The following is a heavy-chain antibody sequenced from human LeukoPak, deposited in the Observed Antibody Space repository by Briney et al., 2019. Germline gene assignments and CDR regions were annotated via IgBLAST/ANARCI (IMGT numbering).Heavy chain of an antibody. CDR2: ISSSGTYV. V-gene: IGHV3-21*01. D-gene: IGHD3-9*01. Sequence: GGSLRLSCAASGFTFKSTAMTWVRQAPGKGLEWVSSISSSGTYVYYADSVKGRFTISRDNAKNSLSLQMNSLRADDAAVYYCARASSKQLAGYLPDGFDIWGQGTMVTVSS. J-gene: IGHJ3*02. CDR1: GFTFKSTA. CDR3: ARASSKQLAGYLPDGFDI.